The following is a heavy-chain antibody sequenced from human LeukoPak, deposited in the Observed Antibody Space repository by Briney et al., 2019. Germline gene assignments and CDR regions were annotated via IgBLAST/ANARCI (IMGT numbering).Heavy chain of an antibody. V-gene: IGHV3-23*01. CDR1: GFTFSSYA. CDR3: AKSLPRYYYYGMDV. J-gene: IGHJ6*02. Sequence: TGGSLRLSCAASGFTFSSYAVSWIRQAPGKGLEWVSAISGSGGSTYYADSVKGRFTISRDNSKNTLYLQMNSLRAEDTAVYYCAKSLPRYYYYGMDVWGQGTTVTVSS. CDR2: ISGSGGST.